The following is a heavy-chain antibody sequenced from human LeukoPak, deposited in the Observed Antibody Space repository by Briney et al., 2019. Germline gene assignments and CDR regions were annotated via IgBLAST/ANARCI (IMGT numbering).Heavy chain of an antibody. J-gene: IGHJ4*02. V-gene: IGHV4-39*01. D-gene: IGHD6-19*01. CDR2: IYYSGST. CDR3: ARRDSSGWYYFDY. CDR1: GVSISSSSYY. Sequence: SETLSLTCTVSGVSISSSSYYWGWIRQPPGKGLEWIGSIYYSGSTYYNPSLKSRVTISVDTSKNQFSLKLSSVTAADTAVYYCARRDSSGWYYFDYWGQGTLVTVSS.